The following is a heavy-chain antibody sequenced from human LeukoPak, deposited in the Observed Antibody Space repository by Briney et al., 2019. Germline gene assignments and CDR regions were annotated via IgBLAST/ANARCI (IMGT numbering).Heavy chain of an antibody. CDR3: ARGYSSSWYGNWFDP. CDR1: GYTFTSYY. D-gene: IGHD6-13*01. CDR2: INPSGGST. V-gene: IGHV1-46*01. J-gene: IGHJ5*02. Sequence: GASVKVSCKASGYTFTSYYMHWVRQAPGQGLEWMGIINPSGGSTSYAQKFQGRVTMTRNSSINTAYMELSSLRSEDTAVYYCARGYSSSWYGNWFDPWGQGSLVTVSS.